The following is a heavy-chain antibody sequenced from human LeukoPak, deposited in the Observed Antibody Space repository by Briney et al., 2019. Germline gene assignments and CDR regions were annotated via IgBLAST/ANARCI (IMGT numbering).Heavy chain of an antibody. Sequence: GGFLRLSCAASGFTFSNYAMAWVRQAPGKGLEWVSTIVGGGHGTYYVDSVKGRFAVSRDNSMNTLYLHMSSLRADDAAVYYCAKGRAAGLLDWFDPWGQGTLVTVS. J-gene: IGHJ5*02. CDR1: GFTFSNYA. CDR2: IVGGGHGT. CDR3: AKGRAAGLLDWFDP. V-gene: IGHV3-23*01. D-gene: IGHD6-19*01.